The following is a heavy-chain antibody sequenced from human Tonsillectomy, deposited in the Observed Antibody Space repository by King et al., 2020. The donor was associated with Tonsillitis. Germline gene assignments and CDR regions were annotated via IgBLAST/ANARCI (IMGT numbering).Heavy chain of an antibody. CDR1: GGSFSGYY. V-gene: IGHV4-34*01. D-gene: IGHD2-15*01. J-gene: IGHJ6*03. Sequence: VQLQQWGAGLLKPSETLSLTCAVYGGSFSGYYWSWIRQPPGKGLEWIGEINHSGSTNYNPSLKSRVTISVDTSKNQFSLKLSSVTAADTAVYYCSRGIKLLRGGNRNDYYYMDVWGEGTTVTVSS. CDR2: INHSGST. CDR3: SRGIKLLRGGNRNDYYYMDV.